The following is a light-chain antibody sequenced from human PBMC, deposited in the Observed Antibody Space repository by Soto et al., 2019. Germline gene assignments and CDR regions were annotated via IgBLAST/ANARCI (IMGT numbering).Light chain of an antibody. V-gene: IGKV3-20*01. CDR3: QQYGDSPFT. CDR1: QIVTINS. J-gene: IGKJ3*01. Sequence: EVVLTQSPGTLSLSPGERATLSCRASQIVTINSLAWYQQKPGQPPRLLIYAASTRASAIPDRFSGSGSGTDFTLTVSRLQPEDFALYYCQQYGDSPFTFGPGTRVDVK. CDR2: AAS.